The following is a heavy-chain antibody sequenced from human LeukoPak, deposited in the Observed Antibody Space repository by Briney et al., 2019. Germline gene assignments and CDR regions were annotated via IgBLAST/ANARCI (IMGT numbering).Heavy chain of an antibody. J-gene: IGHJ3*02. D-gene: IGHD6-19*01. CDR3: ASPRSGQSFDI. CDR1: GFTVSSNC. CDR2: IYPGGNT. Sequence: PGGSLRLSCAASGFTVSSNCMSWVRQAPGKGLEWVSVIYPGGNTYYADSVKGRFTVSRDNSKNTLYLQMNSLRAEDTAVYYCASPRSGQSFDIWGQGTMVTVSS. V-gene: IGHV3-53*01.